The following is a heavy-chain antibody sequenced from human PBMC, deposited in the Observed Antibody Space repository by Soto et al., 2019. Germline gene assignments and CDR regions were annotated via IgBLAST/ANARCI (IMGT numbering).Heavy chain of an antibody. J-gene: IGHJ4*02. CDR1: GFTFSHYW. D-gene: IGHD3-10*01. CDR2: IKEDGSQK. V-gene: IGHV3-7*01. Sequence: EVQLVESGGDLVQPGGSLRLSCAVSGFTFSHYWMTWVRQAPGKGLEWVASIKEDGSQKNYVDSVKGRFTVSRDNAKNSLYLQMNSLRAEDTAVYYCARSGSEVDYWGQGTLVIVSS. CDR3: ARSGSEVDY.